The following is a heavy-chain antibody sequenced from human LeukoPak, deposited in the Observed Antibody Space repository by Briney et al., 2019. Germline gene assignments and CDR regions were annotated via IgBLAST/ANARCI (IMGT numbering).Heavy chain of an antibody. J-gene: IGHJ4*02. Sequence: GGSLRLSCAASGFTFSIYGMHWVRQAPGKGLEWVAVISYDGSNKYYADSVKGRFTISRDNSKNTLYLQMNSLRAEDTAVYYCAKARSKYSSSPEVVWGQGTLVTVSS. D-gene: IGHD6-6*01. CDR3: AKARSKYSSSPEVV. V-gene: IGHV3-30*18. CDR2: ISYDGSNK. CDR1: GFTFSIYG.